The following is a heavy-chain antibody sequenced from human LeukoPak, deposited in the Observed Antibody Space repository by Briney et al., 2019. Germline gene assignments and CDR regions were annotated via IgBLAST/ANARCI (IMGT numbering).Heavy chain of an antibody. CDR2: ISAYNGNT. V-gene: IGHV1-18*01. CDR3: ARGGGIVVVPAAPGNAFDI. D-gene: IGHD2-2*01. J-gene: IGHJ3*02. CDR1: GYTFTSYG. Sequence: SVKVSCKASGYTFTSYGISWVRQAPGQGLEWMGWISAYNGNTNYAQKLQGRVTMTTDTSTSTAYMELRSLRSDDTAVYYCARGGGIVVVPAAPGNAFDIWGQGTMVTVSS.